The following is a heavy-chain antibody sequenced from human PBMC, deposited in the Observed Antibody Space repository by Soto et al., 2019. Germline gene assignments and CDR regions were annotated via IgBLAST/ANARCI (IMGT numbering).Heavy chain of an antibody. CDR1: GFTFSRYS. CDR2: ISSSSSTI. J-gene: IGHJ3*02. Sequence: GVSLRLSCAASGFTFSRYSMNWVRQAPGKGLEWVSYISSSSSTIYYADSVKGRFTISRDNAKNSLYLQMNSLRDEDTAVYYCGGDSSGYFYPDVFDIWGQGTMVNVSS. V-gene: IGHV3-48*02. D-gene: IGHD3-22*01. CDR3: GGDSSGYFYPDVFDI.